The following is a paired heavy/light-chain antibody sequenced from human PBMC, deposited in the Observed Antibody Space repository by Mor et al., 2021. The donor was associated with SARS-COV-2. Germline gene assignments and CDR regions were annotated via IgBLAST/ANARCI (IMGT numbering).Heavy chain of an antibody. Sequence: QVQLVQSGAEMKKPGASVKVSCKAFGYTFTSYGINWVRQAPGQGLEWMGWISAYNGNTNYAQKFQDRVTMSTDTSTSTAYMEVTSLTSDDTAVYYCARVRLGYCSGGTCYPSSRYNGLDVWGQGTTVTVSS. CDR2: ISAYNGNT. CDR3: ARVRLGYCSGGTCYPSSRYNGLDV. J-gene: IGHJ6*02. D-gene: IGHD2-15*01. V-gene: IGHV1-18*01. CDR1: GYTFTSYG.
Light chain of an antibody. CDR2: LGS. V-gene: IGKV2-28*01. CDR1: QSLLYSNGYNY. CDR3: MQALQTPHT. J-gene: IGKJ1*01. Sequence: DIVMTQSPLSLPVTPGEPASISCRSSQSLLYSNGYNYLDWYLQKPGQSPQLLIYLGSNRASGVPDRFSGSGSGTDFTLKISRVEAEDVGVYYCMQALQTPHTFGQGTKVEVK.